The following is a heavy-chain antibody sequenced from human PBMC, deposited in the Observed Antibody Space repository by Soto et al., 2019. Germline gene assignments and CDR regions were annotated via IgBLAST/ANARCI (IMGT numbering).Heavy chain of an antibody. J-gene: IGHJ4*02. Sequence: QVHLQESGPGLVKPSETLSLTCAVSGGSISGYSWSWIRQPPGKGLEWIGNIHYTGGTNYNPSLKSRLTISFHTSKIQLSLQLTSVTAADTAIYYCARRTKLGTAWYPACWGQGTLVTVSS. CDR1: GGSISGYS. CDR3: ARRTKLGTAWYPAC. CDR2: IHYTGGT. D-gene: IGHD6-19*01. V-gene: IGHV4-59*08.